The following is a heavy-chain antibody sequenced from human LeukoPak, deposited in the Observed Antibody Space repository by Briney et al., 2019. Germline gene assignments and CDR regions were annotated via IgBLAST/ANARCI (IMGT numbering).Heavy chain of an antibody. CDR1: GGSISSYY. J-gene: IGHJ4*02. V-gene: IGHV4-59*01. CDR2: IYYSGST. CDR3: AGGWFGELLGGY. Sequence: SETLPLTCTVSGGSISSYYWSWIRQPPGKGLEWIGYIYYSGSTNYNPSLKSRVTIPVDTSKNQFSLKLSSVTAADTAVYYCAGGWFGELLGGYWGQGTLVTVSS. D-gene: IGHD3-10*01.